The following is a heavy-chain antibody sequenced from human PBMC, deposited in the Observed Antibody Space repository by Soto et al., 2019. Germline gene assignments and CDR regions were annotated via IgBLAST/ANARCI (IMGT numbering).Heavy chain of an antibody. CDR3: GRGVDYGDSDY. Sequence: EVQLVESGGGLVQPGGSLSLSCEASDFTFRNIWINWVRQAPGKGLEWVANIRQVGGETYSVDSVKGRFTISRDNTQNSLYLQMNGLRAEDTAVYYCGRGVDYGDSDYWGQGTMVTVSP. CDR1: DFTFRNIW. J-gene: IGHJ4*02. CDR2: IRQVGGET. V-gene: IGHV3-7*03. D-gene: IGHD4-17*01.